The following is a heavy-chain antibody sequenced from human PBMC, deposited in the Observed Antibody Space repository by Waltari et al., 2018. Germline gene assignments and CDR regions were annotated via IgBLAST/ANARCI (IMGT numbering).Heavy chain of an antibody. Sequence: QMQLVQSEAEVKKPGASVKVSCKASGYTFKNYDLNWVRPASGQGLEWMGWMNPNSGNTGYAQQFQGRVTMTRNTSITTAYMELTSLRSEDTAVYYCARGTRSFDPWGQGTLVTVSS. CDR1: GYTFKNYD. V-gene: IGHV1-8*01. CDR3: ARGTRSFDP. J-gene: IGHJ5*02. D-gene: IGHD2-2*01. CDR2: MNPNSGNT.